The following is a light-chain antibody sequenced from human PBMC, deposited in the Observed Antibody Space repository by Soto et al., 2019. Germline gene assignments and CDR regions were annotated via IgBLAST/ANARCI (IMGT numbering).Light chain of an antibody. V-gene: IGKV3-15*01. CDR3: QQYNKWPQT. CDR2: GAS. J-gene: IGKJ1*01. Sequence: IVMTQSPATLSVSLGERATLSCRASQSVATNLAWYQQRPGQAPRLLIYGASKRAIGLPARFSGSGSGTEFTLTITSLQSEDFAVYYCQQYNKWPQTFGQGTKVDIK. CDR1: QSVATN.